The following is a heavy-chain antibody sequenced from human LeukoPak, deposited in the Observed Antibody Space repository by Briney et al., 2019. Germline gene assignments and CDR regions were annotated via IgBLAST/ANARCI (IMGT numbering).Heavy chain of an antibody. CDR3: ARGRYCNADICSGGDAFDI. CDR2: IYTRGSS. J-gene: IGHJ3*02. D-gene: IGHD2/OR15-2a*01. V-gene: IGHV4-4*07. Sequence: SETLSLTCTVSGGSINNYYWSWIRQPAGKGLEWIVRIYTRGSSNYNPSLKSRVTMSVDTSKNQFSLKLSSVTAADTAVYYCARGRYCNADICSGGDAFDIWGQGTMVSVSS. CDR1: GGSINNYY.